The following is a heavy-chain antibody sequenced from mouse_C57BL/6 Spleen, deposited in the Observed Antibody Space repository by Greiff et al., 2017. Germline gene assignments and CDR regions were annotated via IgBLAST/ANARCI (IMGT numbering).Heavy chain of an antibody. V-gene: IGHV5-6*01. CDR3: ARHQGPFAY. CDR1: GFTFSSYG. CDR2: ISSGGSYT. J-gene: IGHJ3*01. Sequence: EVQVVESGGDLVKPGGSLKLSCAASGFTFSSYGMSWVRQTPDKRLEWVATISSGGSYTYYPDSVKGRFTISRDNAKNTLYLQMSSLKSEDTAMYNWARHQGPFAYWGQGTLVTVSA.